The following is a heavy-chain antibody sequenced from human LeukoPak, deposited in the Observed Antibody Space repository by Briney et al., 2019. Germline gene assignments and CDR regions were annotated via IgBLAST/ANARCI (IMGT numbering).Heavy chain of an antibody. CDR2: MNPNSGNT. Sequence: ASVKVSCKASGYTFTSYDINWVRQATGQGLEWMGWMNPNSGNTGYAQKLQGRVTMTRNTSISTAYMELSSLRSEDTAVYYCARVAAAGTKGDYWGQGTLVTVSS. J-gene: IGHJ4*02. D-gene: IGHD6-13*01. V-gene: IGHV1-8*01. CDR3: ARVAAAGTKGDY. CDR1: GYTFTSYD.